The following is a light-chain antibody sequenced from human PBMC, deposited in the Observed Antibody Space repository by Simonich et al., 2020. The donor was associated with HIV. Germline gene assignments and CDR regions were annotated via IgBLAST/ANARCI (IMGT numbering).Light chain of an antibody. J-gene: IGKJ1*01. CDR2: AAS. V-gene: IGKV1-8*01. CDR3: QQYYGYPLT. CDR1: HGIKNY. Sequence: AIRMTQAPSSLSASTGDRLTITCRAIHGIKNYVAWYQQKPGKAPKLLIYAASTLQSGVPSRFSGSGSGTDFTLTISCLQSEDFAIYYCQQYYGYPLTFGQGTKVEIK.